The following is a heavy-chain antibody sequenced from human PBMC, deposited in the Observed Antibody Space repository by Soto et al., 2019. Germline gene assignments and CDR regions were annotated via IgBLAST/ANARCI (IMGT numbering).Heavy chain of an antibody. Sequence: QVQLQESGPGLVKPSETLSLTCTVPGGSIGSYYWSWIRQPPGKGLGWIGYIYYSGSTNYNPSLKSRVTISVATSKNQSSLKLSAVTAADPAVYYCARRYGSCFDYWGQGTLVTVSS. V-gene: IGHV4-59*08. CDR3: ARRYGSCFDY. D-gene: IGHD5-18*01. J-gene: IGHJ4*02. CDR2: IYYSGST. CDR1: GGSIGSYY.